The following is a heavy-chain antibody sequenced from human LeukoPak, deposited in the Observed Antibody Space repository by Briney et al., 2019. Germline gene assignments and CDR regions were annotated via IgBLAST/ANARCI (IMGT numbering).Heavy chain of an antibody. CDR1: GFTFSSYG. D-gene: IGHD3-9*01. J-gene: IGHJ4*02. CDR2: ISYDGSNK. V-gene: IGHV3-30*18. CDR3: AKDHEDILTGYYTPDY. Sequence: GGSLRLSCAASGFTFSSYGMHWVRQAPGKGLEWVAVISYDGSNKYYADSVKGRFTISRDNSKNTLYLQMNSLRAEDTAVYYCAKDHEDILTGYYTPDYWGREPWSPSPQ.